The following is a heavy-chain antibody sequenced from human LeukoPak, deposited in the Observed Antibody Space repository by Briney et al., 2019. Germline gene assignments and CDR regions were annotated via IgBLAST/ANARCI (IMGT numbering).Heavy chain of an antibody. J-gene: IGHJ6*02. CDR1: GFTFSNAW. V-gene: IGHV3-15*01. CDR2: IKSKTDGGTT. D-gene: IGHD2-15*01. CDR3: TRHSDKYCSGAGCYVYNFYGMDV. Sequence: GGSLRLSCAASGFTFSNAWMSWVRQAPGKGLEWVGRIKSKTDGGTTDYAAPVKGRFTISRDDSKNTLYLQMNSLKTEDTAVYYCTRHSDKYCSGAGCYVYNFYGMDVWGQGTTVTVSS.